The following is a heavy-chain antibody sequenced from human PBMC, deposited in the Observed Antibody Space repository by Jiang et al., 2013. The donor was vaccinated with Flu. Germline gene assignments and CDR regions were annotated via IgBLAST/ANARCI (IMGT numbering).Heavy chain of an antibody. CDR2: ISSSGSTI. CDR3: ARGGPGASGFDY. J-gene: IGHJ4*02. D-gene: IGHD3-3*01. Sequence: GRGLEWVSYISSSGSTIYYADSVKGRFTISRDNAKNPLYLQMNSLRAEDTAVYYCARGGPGASGFDYWGQGTLVTVSS. V-gene: IGHV3-11*01.